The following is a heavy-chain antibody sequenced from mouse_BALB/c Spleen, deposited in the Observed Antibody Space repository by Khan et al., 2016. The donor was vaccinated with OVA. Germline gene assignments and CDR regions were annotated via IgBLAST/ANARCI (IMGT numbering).Heavy chain of an antibody. D-gene: IGHD1-1*02. V-gene: IGHV2-6-5*01. J-gene: IGHJ4*01. CDR1: GFSLTDYG. CDR2: IWGGGTT. Sequence: VQLQESGPGLVAPSQNLSITCTVSGFSLTDYGVSWIRQPPGKGLEWLGVIWGGGTTYYNSALKSNLCISMDNSTSQVFLKMHSLQTDDTAMYEGAKVVWCYYCALDYWGQGTSVTVSA. CDR3: AKVVWCYYCALDY.